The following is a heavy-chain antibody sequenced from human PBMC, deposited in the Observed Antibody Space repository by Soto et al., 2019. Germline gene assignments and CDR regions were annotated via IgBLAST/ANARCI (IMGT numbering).Heavy chain of an antibody. Sequence: GGSLRLSCAASGFTFSSYSMNWVRQAPGKGLEWVSSISSSSSYIYYADSVKGRFTISRDNAKNSLYLQMNSLRAEDTAVYYCARNIAAAGPANFDYWGQGNLVTVS. V-gene: IGHV3-21*01. CDR3: ARNIAAAGPANFDY. J-gene: IGHJ4*02. CDR2: ISSSSSYI. D-gene: IGHD6-13*01. CDR1: GFTFSSYS.